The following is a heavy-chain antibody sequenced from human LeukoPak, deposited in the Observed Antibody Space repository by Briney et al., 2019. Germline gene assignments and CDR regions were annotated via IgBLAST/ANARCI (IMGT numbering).Heavy chain of an antibody. J-gene: IGHJ4*02. CDR3: TKRVKYGGTWDHFAD. Sequence: GGSLRLSCAASGFNFDNYRMSWVRQAPGKGLELVPTVNADGGNTYYADSVKGRFTISRDNSKSTLILQMNSLRVEDTALYYCTKRVKYGGTWDHFADWGQGTLVTVSS. V-gene: IGHV3-23*01. CDR2: VNADGGNT. D-gene: IGHD1-26*01. CDR1: GFNFDNYR.